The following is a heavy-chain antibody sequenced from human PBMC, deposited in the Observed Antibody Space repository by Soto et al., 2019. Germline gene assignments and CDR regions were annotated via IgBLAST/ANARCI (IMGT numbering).Heavy chain of an antibody. D-gene: IGHD3-16*01. CDR2: LNWNSVTA. Sequence: GGSLRLSCAASGFNFGDFAMHWVRQTPGKGLEWVAGLNWNSVTAGYGDSVKGRCSISRDNGKYALYLQMTSLRPEDSALYYCVKDISGAYSGPNYDAWGQGTLATVSS. V-gene: IGHV3-9*01. CDR3: VKDISGAYSGPNYDA. CDR1: GFNFGDFA. J-gene: IGHJ4*02.